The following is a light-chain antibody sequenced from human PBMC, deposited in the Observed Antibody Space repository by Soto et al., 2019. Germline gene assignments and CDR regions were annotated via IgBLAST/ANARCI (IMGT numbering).Light chain of an antibody. CDR2: GAF. CDR1: QSVSSSY. J-gene: IGKJ1*01. CDR3: QQYDNWPRT. V-gene: IGKV3-15*01. Sequence: EIVLTQSPGTLSLSPGERATLSCRASQSVSSSYLAWYQQKPGQAPRLLIYGAFTRATGIPPRFSGSGSGTEFTLTISSLQSEDFAVYFCQQYDNWPRTFGPGTKVDIK.